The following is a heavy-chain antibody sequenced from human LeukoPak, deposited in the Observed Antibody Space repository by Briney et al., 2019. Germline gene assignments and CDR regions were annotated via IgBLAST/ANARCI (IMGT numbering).Heavy chain of an antibody. V-gene: IGHV4-39*07. Sequence: SETLSLTCTVSGGSISSSLYYWGWIRQSPGKGLEWIGNIYYTGSTYYNPSLKSRVTISIDTSKNRFSLKLTPVTAADTAVYYCARGCRDGYSNYWYFDLWGRGTLVTVSS. J-gene: IGHJ2*01. D-gene: IGHD5-24*01. CDR2: IYYTGST. CDR3: ARGCRDGYSNYWYFDL. CDR1: GGSISSSLYY.